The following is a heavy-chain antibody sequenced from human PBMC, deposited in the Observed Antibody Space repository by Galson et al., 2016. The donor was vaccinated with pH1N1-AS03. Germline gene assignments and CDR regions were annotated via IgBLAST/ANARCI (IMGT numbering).Heavy chain of an antibody. J-gene: IGHJ2*01. D-gene: IGHD4-17*01. CDR3: AKLRRGPWYLDL. V-gene: IGHV4-59*12. Sequence: SETLSLTCTVSGGSIGVSCWSWIRQSPGRGVEWIGYFYYIANTKYNPSLKSRVTISVDTSKNQFSLNLTSVTAADTAVYYCAKLRRGPWYLDLWGRGTTVTVSS. CDR2: FYYIANT. CDR1: GGSIGVSC.